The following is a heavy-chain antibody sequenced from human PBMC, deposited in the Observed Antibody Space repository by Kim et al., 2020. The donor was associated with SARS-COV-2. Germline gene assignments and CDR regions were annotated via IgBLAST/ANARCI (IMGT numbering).Heavy chain of an antibody. D-gene: IGHD3-10*01. CDR2: FDPEDGET. V-gene: IGHV1-24*01. Sequence: ASVKVSCKVSGYTLTELSMHWVRQAPGKGLEWMGGFDPEDGETIYAQKFQGRVTMTEDTSTDTAYMELSSLRSEDTAVYYCATAWAYYGSGAVNSWGQGTLVTVSS. CDR3: ATAWAYYGSGAVNS. J-gene: IGHJ5*02. CDR1: GYTLTELS.